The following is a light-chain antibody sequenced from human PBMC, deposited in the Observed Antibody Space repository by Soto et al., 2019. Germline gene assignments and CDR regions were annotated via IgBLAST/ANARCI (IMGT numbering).Light chain of an antibody. Sequence: ILLTQSPSTLSSFPGDRVTLSCRASQYINTRLAWYQHRPGQAPRLLIYQTSLRAAGIPARFSASGSGTDFTLTISDVQHEDFAVYYCQQYNNWHPVTFGGGTKVDIK. CDR2: QTS. J-gene: IGKJ4*01. V-gene: IGKV3D-11*01. CDR3: QQYNNWHPVT. CDR1: QYINTR.